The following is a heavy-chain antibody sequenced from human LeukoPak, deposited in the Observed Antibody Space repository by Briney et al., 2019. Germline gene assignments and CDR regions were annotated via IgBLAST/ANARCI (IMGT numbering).Heavy chain of an antibody. D-gene: IGHD3-22*01. Sequence: PSETLSLTCTVSGYSISSGYYWGWIRQPPGKGLEWIGSLYHSGNTYYNPCLKSRVTISVDTSKNQFSLKLSSVTAADTAVYYCARDYYDGVFDYWGQGTLVTVSS. CDR3: ARDYYDGVFDY. CDR2: LYHSGNT. V-gene: IGHV4-38-2*02. CDR1: GYSISSGYY. J-gene: IGHJ4*02.